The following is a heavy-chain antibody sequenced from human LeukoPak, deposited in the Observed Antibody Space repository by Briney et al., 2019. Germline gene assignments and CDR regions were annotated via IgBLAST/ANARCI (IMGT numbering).Heavy chain of an antibody. CDR3: ATTNDGGGYQWGDFFDF. D-gene: IGHD3-22*01. V-gene: IGHV1-69*04. J-gene: IGHJ4*02. Sequence: GASVKVSCKASGGTSNSHAISWVRQAPGQGLEWMGRIIPNLGTTNRAQNFQDRVTLTADKSTNTAYMELTNLTSDDTAVYYCATTNDGGGYQWGDFFDFWGQGTLVTVSS. CDR1: GGTSNSHA. CDR2: IIPNLGTT.